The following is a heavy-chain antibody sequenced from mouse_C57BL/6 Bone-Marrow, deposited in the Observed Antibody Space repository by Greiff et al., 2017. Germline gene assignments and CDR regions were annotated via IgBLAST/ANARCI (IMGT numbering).Heavy chain of an antibody. V-gene: IGHV5-15*01. CDR1: GFTFSDYG. CDR3: ARQGDGEGFDY. D-gene: IGHD3-3*01. Sequence: VQLQQSGGGLVQPGGSLKLSCAASGFTFSDYGMAWVRQAPRKGPEWVAFISTLAYSIYYADTVTGRFTLSSENAKNTLYLEMSSLWSEDTAMYYCARQGDGEGFDYWGQGTTLTVS. J-gene: IGHJ2*01. CDR2: ISTLAYSI.